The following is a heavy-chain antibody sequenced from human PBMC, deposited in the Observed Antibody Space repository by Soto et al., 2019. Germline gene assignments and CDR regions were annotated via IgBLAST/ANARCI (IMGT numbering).Heavy chain of an antibody. V-gene: IGHV1-69*02. D-gene: IGHD2-15*01. CDR2: IIPILGIA. Sequence: SVKVSCKASGGTFSSYTISWVRQAPGQGLEWMGRIIPILGIANYAQKFQGRVTITADKSTSTAYMELSSLRSEDTAVYYCAGGYCSGGSCYTDIDYWGQGTLVTVSS. CDR3: AGGYCSGGSCYTDIDY. CDR1: GGTFSSYT. J-gene: IGHJ4*02.